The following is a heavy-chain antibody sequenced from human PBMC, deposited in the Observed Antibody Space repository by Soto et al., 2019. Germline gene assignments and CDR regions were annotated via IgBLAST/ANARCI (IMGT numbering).Heavy chain of an antibody. V-gene: IGHV4-34*01. CDR2: INHSGST. CDR1: GGSFSGYY. CDR3: ARGRTYYYDSSAYYSNAFDI. Sequence: SETLSLTCAAYGGSFSGYYWTWIRQPPGTGLEWIGEINHSGSTNYNPSLKSRVTISVDTSKNQFSLKLTSVTAADTAVYYCARGRTYYYDSSAYYSNAFDIWGQGTMVTVS. D-gene: IGHD3-22*01. J-gene: IGHJ3*02.